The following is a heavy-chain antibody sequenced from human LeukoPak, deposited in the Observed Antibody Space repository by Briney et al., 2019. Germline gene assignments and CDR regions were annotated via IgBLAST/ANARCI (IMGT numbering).Heavy chain of an antibody. CDR1: GFTFSSYA. D-gene: IGHD6-19*01. V-gene: IGHV3-23*01. CDR2: INGNGGTT. J-gene: IGHJ4*02. Sequence: GGSLRLSCAASGFTFSSYALSWVRQAPGKGLEWVSTINGNGGTTYYADSVKGRFTISRDNSRHTLYLQMNSLRAEDTAVYYCANLYSSGWYHVGPTPFDCWGQGTLVTVSS. CDR3: ANLYSSGWYHVGPTPFDC.